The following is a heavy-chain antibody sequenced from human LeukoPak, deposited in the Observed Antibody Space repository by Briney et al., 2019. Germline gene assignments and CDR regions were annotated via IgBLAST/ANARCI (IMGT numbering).Heavy chain of an antibody. CDR1: GFTFDDYA. CDR2: INTDSSSI. CDR3: VRDATLIPGTVYFDY. D-gene: IGHD2-15*01. J-gene: IGHJ4*02. Sequence: GRSLRLSCAASGFTFDDYAMHWVRQAPGKGLEWISHINTDSSSIHYADSMKGRFTISRDNAKNSLYLQMNNLRGEDTAIYYCVRDATLIPGTVYFDYWGQGALVTVSS. V-gene: IGHV3-48*03.